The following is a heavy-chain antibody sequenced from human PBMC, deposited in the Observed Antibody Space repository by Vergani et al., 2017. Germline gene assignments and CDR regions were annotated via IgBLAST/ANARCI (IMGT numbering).Heavy chain of an antibody. V-gene: IGHV3-7*01. CDR3: AREGVYCSSTSCYKGGADY. CDR2: IKQDGSEK. J-gene: IGHJ4*02. D-gene: IGHD2-2*02. CDR1: GFTFSSYW. Sequence: EVQLVESGGGLVQPGGSLRLSCAASGFTFSSYWMSWVRQAPGKGLEWVANIKQDGSEKYYVDSVKGRFPISRDNAKNSLYLQMNSLRAEDTAVYYCAREGVYCSSTSCYKGGADYWGQGTLVTVSS.